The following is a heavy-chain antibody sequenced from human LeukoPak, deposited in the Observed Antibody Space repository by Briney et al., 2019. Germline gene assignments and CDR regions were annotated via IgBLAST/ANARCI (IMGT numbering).Heavy chain of an antibody. D-gene: IGHD3-10*01. CDR2: MNPNSGNT. V-gene: IGHV1-8*01. CDR1: GYTFTSYD. Sequence: ASVKVSCKASGYTFTSYDINWVRQATGQGLEWMGWMNPNSGNTGYAQKFQGRVTMTRNTSISTAYMELSSLRSEDTAVYYCAREETMVRGDTTNAFDIWGQGTMVTVSS. CDR3: AREETMVRGDTTNAFDI. J-gene: IGHJ3*02.